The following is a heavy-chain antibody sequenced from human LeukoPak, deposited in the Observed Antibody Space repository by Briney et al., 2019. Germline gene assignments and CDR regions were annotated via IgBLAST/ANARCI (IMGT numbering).Heavy chain of an antibody. J-gene: IGHJ4*02. D-gene: IGHD3-10*01. CDR3: ARRYYYNLGSFPFDF. V-gene: IGHV4-4*07. CDR2: IYVTGNT. Sequence: SETLSLTCTISGDSINNYNWNWIRQPAGKGLEWIGRIYVTGNTNYNPSLKSRVAMSVDTSKNHFSLRLTSVTAADTAVYYCARRYYYNLGSFPFDFWGQGTLVTVSS. CDR1: GDSINNYN.